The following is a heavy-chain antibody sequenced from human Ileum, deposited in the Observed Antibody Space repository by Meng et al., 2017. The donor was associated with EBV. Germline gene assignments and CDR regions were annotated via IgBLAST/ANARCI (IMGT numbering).Heavy chain of an antibody. CDR3: AVNLGGDYGSGSYPYEGHYFDS. Sequence: QVQWVQAGAEVKKPGASVKVSCKASGYSFTSVGISWLRQAPGQGLEWMGWISAYNGDTNYAQRFQDRVTMTTDTSTTTAYMELRSLRSDDTAVYYCAVNLGGDYGSGSYPYEGHYFDSWGQGTLVTVSS. CDR1: GYSFTSVG. J-gene: IGHJ4*02. CDR2: ISAYNGDT. D-gene: IGHD3-10*01. V-gene: IGHV1-18*01.